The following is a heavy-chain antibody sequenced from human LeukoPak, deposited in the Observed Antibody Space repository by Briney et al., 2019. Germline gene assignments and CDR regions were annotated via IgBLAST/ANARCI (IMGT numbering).Heavy chain of an antibody. CDR3: ARDDYDILTGYYEFYYYYYYMDV. CDR1: GFTFDDYG. J-gene: IGHJ6*03. V-gene: IGHV3-74*01. D-gene: IGHD3-9*01. CDR2: INSDGSST. Sequence: GGSLRLSCAASGFTFDDYGMSRVRQAPGKGLEWVSRINSDGSSTSYADSVKGRFTISRDNAKNTLYPQMNSLRAEDTAVYYCARDDYDILTGYYEFYYYYYYMDVWGKGTTVTVSS.